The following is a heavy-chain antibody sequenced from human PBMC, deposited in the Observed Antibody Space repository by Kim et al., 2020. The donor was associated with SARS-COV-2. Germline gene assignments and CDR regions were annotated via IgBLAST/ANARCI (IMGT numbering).Heavy chain of an antibody. CDR1: GFIFSDYG. V-gene: IGHV3-30*18. J-gene: IGHJ4*02. CDR3: AKGWRDSGG. D-gene: IGHD5-12*01. Sequence: GGSLRLSCAASGFIFSDYGMHWVRQAPGKGLECVAFISRDGSDKYYADSAKGRFTISRDNSKNTLYLQMNSLQPDDTAVYYCAKGWRDSGGWGQGTLVTVSS. CDR2: ISRDGSDK.